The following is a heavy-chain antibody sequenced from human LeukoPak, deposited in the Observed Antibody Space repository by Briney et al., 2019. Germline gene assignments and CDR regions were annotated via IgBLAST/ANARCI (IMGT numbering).Heavy chain of an antibody. D-gene: IGHD6-13*01. CDR3: ARVGVDGSSSWDPEFDY. V-gene: IGHV1-69*13. J-gene: IGHJ4*02. CDR2: IIPIFGTA. CDR1: GGTFSSYA. Sequence: SVKVSCKASGGTFSSYAISWVRQAPGQGLEWMGGIIPIFGTANYAQKLQGRVTITADESTSTAYMELSSLRSEDTAVYYCARVGVDGSSSWDPEFDYWGQGTLVTVSS.